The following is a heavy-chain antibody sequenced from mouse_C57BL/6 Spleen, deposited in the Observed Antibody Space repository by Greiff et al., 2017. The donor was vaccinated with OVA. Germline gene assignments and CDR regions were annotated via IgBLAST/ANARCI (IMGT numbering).Heavy chain of an antibody. V-gene: IGHV5-9-1*02. D-gene: IGHD4-1*01. Sequence: EVKLVESGEGLVKPGGSLKLSCAASGFTFSSYAMSWVRQTPEKRLEWVAYISRGGDYTYYADTVKGRFTISRDNARNTLYLQMSSLKSEDTAMYYCTRDLTGTGDYWGQGTTLTVSS. CDR3: TRDLTGTGDY. J-gene: IGHJ2*01. CDR1: GFTFSSYA. CDR2: ISRGGDYT.